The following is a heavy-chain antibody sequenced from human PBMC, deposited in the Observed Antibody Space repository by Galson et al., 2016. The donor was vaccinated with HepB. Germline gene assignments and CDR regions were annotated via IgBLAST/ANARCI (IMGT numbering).Heavy chain of an antibody. CDR3: AALRVAFYDFWSGSEYFDY. D-gene: IGHD3-3*01. Sequence: SVKVSCKASGFTFTTSAVQWVRQARGQRLEWIGWIVVASGKTNYAQKFRERVTITRDKSTSTAYMELSNLTSEDTAVYYCAALRVAFYDFWSGSEYFDYWGQGTQVTVSS. CDR1: GFTFTTSA. CDR2: IVVASGKT. J-gene: IGHJ4*02. V-gene: IGHV1-58*01.